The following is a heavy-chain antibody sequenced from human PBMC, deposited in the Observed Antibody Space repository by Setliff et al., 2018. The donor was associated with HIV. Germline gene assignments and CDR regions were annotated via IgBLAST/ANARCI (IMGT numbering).Heavy chain of an antibody. CDR2: SLPMLGTA. V-gene: IGHV1-69*11. CDR1: GGTFRSTA. J-gene: IGHJ4*02. Sequence: ASVKVSCKASGGTFRSTAISWVRQAPGEGLEWMGRSLPMLGTANYAQRFKGRVTFTADASTSTVYMELSSLRSEDTAMYYCARDAGYSGSAWNYWGQGTLVTVSS. D-gene: IGHD5-12*01. CDR3: ARDAGYSGSAWNY.